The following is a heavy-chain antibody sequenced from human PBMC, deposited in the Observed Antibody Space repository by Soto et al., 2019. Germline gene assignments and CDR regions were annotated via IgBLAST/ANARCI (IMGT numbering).Heavy chain of an antibody. CDR3: ARESVGATVYNWFDP. V-gene: IGHV4-38-2*02. CDR1: GYSISSGYY. J-gene: IGHJ5*02. Sequence: PSETLSLTCAVSGYSISSGYYWGWIRQPPGKGLEWIGSIYHSGSTYYNASLKSRVTISVDTSKNQFSLKLTSVTAADTAVYYCARESVGATVYNWFDPWGQGTLVTVSS. CDR2: IYHSGST. D-gene: IGHD1-26*01.